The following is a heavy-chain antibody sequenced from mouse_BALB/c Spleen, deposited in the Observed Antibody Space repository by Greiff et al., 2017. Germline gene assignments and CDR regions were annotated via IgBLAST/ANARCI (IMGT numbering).Heavy chain of an antibody. J-gene: IGHJ4*01. CDR3: ARWGRYNAMDY. V-gene: IGHV1-9*01. CDR1: GYTFSSYW. Sequence: QVQLKQSGAELMKPGASVKISCKATGYTFSSYWIEWVKQRPGHGLEWIGEILPGSGSTNYNEKFKGKATFTADTSSNTAYMQLSSLTSEDSAVYYCARWGRYNAMDYWGQGTSVTVSS. CDR2: ILPGSGST.